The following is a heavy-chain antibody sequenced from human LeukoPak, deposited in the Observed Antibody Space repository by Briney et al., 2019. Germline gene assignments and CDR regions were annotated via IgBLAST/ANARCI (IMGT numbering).Heavy chain of an antibody. D-gene: IGHD4-17*01. CDR3: AKGATVTNLNWYFDL. V-gene: IGHV3-23*01. CDR1: GFTFSKDD. J-gene: IGHJ2*01. Sequence: GGSLRLSCAASGFTFSKDDFHWVRQAPGKGLEWVSAISGSGDSTYYADSVKGRFTISRDNSYNTLYLQMNSLRAEDTAAYYCAKGATVTNLNWYFDLWGRGTLVTVSS. CDR2: ISGSGDST.